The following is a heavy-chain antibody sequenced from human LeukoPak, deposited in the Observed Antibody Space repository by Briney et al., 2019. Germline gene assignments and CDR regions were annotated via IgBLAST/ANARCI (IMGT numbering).Heavy chain of an antibody. CDR1: GGYISSSSYY. CDR3: TRHPIVLMVYAKTDY. CDR2: IYYSGST. Sequence: PSETLSLTCTVFGGYISSSSYYWGWIRQPPGKGLEWIGSIYYSGSTYYNPSLKSRVTISVDTSKNQFSLKLSSVTAADTAVYSRTRHPIVLMVYAKTDYWGQGTLVTVSS. J-gene: IGHJ4*02. D-gene: IGHD2-8*01. V-gene: IGHV4-39*01.